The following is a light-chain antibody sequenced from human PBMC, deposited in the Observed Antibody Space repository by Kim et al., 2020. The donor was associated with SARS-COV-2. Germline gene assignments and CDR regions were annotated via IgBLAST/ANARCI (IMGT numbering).Light chain of an antibody. CDR2: DAS. CDR1: QSISSW. V-gene: IGKV1-5*01. CDR3: QQYNSYSLT. Sequence: ASVGDRVTITCRASQSISSWLAWYQQKPGKAPKLLIYDASSLESGVPSRFSGSGSGTEFTLTISSLQPDDFATYDCQQYNSYSLTFGGGTKVEIK. J-gene: IGKJ4*01.